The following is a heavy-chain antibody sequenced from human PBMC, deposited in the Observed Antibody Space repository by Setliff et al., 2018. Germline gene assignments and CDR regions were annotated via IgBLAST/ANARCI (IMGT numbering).Heavy chain of an antibody. CDR2: ISGSGGST. Sequence: HPGGSLRLSCAASGFTFSSYAMSWVRQAPGKGLEWVSAISGSGGSTYYADSVKGRFTISRDNSKNTLYLQMNSLRAEDTAVYYCAKETRITMIVVPHDAFDIWGQGTMVTVSS. J-gene: IGHJ3*02. CDR1: GFTFSSYA. CDR3: AKETRITMIVVPHDAFDI. V-gene: IGHV3-23*01. D-gene: IGHD3-22*01.